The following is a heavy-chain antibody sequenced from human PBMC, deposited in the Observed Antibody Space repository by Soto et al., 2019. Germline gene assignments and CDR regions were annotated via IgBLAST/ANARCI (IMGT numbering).Heavy chain of an antibody. CDR3: AKDLSYGDYGNSGYFQH. CDR1: GFTFSSYA. V-gene: IGHV3-23*01. D-gene: IGHD4-17*01. Sequence: GGSLRLSCAASGFTFSSYAMSWVRQAPGKGLEWVSAISGSGGSTYYADSVKGRFTISRDNSKNTLYLQMNSLRAEDTAVYYCAKDLSYGDYGNSGYFQHWGQGTLVTVSS. CDR2: ISGSGGST. J-gene: IGHJ1*01.